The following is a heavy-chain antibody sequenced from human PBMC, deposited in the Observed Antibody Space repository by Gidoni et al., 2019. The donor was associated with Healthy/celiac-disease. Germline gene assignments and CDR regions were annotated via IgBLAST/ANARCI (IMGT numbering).Heavy chain of an antibody. CDR1: GFTFSSYD. CDR2: IGTAGDT. D-gene: IGHD3-10*01. CDR3: ARDPGSGHPAGYCDL. V-gene: IGHV3-13*01. J-gene: IGHJ2*01. Sequence: EVQLVESGGGLVQPGGSLRLSCAASGFTFSSYDMNCVRQATGKGMEWVSAIGTAGDTYYPGSVKGRFTISRENANNALYLQMNSLRAGDTAVYYCARDPGSGHPAGYCDLWGRGTLVTVSS.